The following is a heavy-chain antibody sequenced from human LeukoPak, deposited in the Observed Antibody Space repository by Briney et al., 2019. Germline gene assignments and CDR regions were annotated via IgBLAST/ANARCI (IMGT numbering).Heavy chain of an antibody. CDR2: LSGSGATT. J-gene: IGHJ4*02. Sequence: GGSLRLSCAASGFNFNTYAMSWVRQAPGKGLEWVSVLSGSGATTYYADSVKSRFTISRDNSKNTLYLQMNSLRAEDTAVYYCAKTTVVIITPSFFYFDYWGQGTLVTVSS. CDR3: AKTTVVIITPSFFYFDY. V-gene: IGHV3-23*01. CDR1: GFNFNTYA. D-gene: IGHD3-22*01.